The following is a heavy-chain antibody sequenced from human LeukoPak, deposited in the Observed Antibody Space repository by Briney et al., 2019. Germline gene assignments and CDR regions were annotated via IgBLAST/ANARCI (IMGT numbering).Heavy chain of an antibody. Sequence: PGGSLRLSCAASGFTFSSYDMHWVRQATGKGLEWVSAIGTAGDTYYPGSVKGRFTISRENAKNSLYLQMNSLRAEDTAVYYRARGSMVRGVFDSWGQGTLVTVSS. CDR1: GFTFSSYD. CDR3: ARGSMVRGVFDS. D-gene: IGHD3-10*01. V-gene: IGHV3-13*01. J-gene: IGHJ5*01. CDR2: IGTAGDT.